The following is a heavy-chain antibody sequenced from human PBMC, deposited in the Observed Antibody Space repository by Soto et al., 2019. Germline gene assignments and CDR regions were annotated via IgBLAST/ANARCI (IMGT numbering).Heavy chain of an antibody. D-gene: IGHD1-26*01. Sequence: XETLSLTCTVSGCSISSHYWSWVRQAPGKGLEWIGCIYYRGNTFYNPSLKSRGTISVDTSNNQFSLKLDSVTPADTAVYYCARDGREASGIDVWGQGTAVTVSS. CDR1: GCSISSHY. CDR2: IYYRGNT. V-gene: IGHV4-59*11. J-gene: IGHJ6*02. CDR3: ARDGREASGIDV.